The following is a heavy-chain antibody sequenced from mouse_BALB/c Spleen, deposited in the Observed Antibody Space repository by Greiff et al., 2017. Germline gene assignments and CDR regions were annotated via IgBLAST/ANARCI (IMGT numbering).Heavy chain of an antibody. CDR1: GFAFSSYD. D-gene: IGHD1-1*01. CDR2: ISSGGGST. CDR3: ARGYYGSSYWYFDV. Sequence: EVQLVESGGGLVKPGGSLKLSCAASGFAFSSYDMSWVRQTPEKRLEWVAYISSGGGSTYYPDTVKGRFTISRDNAKNTLYLEMSSLRSEDTAMYYCARGYYGSSYWYFDVWGAGTTVTVSS. V-gene: IGHV5-12-1*01. J-gene: IGHJ1*01.